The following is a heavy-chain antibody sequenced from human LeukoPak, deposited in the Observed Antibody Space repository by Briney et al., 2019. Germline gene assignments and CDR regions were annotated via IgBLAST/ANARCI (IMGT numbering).Heavy chain of an antibody. CDR1: GFAFSRFW. D-gene: IGHD7-27*01. CDR3: ARNWGLDY. V-gene: IGHV3-74*01. CDR2: INIDGSTT. Sequence: PGGSLRLSCAASGFAFSRFWMYWVRQAPGKGLVWVSRINIDGSTTDYADSVRGRFTISRDNAKNTLYLQMNSLTAEDTAVYYCARNWGLDYWGQGTLVTVSS. J-gene: IGHJ4*02.